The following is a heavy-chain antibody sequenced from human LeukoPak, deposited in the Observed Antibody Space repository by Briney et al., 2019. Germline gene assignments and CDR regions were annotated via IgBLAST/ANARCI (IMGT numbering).Heavy chain of an antibody. CDR1: AYSISSGYY. CDR2: VYHSGIT. V-gene: IGHV4-38-2*02. D-gene: IGHD3-3*01. J-gene: IGHJ3*02. CDR3: ARHYDPQPFDAFDI. Sequence: PSETLSLTCNVSAYSISSGYYWGWIRQPPGKGLEWIGSVYHSGITFYNPSLKSRITISVDTSKNQFSLKLTSVTAADTAVYYCARHYDPQPFDAFDIWGQGTMVTVSS.